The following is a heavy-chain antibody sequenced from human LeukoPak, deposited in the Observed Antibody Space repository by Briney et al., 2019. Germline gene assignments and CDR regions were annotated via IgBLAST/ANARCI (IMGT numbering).Heavy chain of an antibody. J-gene: IGHJ4*02. CDR1: GFTFSSYA. D-gene: IGHD3-16*01. CDR3: AGGGYYFDY. CDR2: ISGSGGST. Sequence: PGGSLRLSCAASGFTFSSYAMSWVRQAPGKGLEWVSAISGSGGSTYYADSVKGRFTISRDNAKNSLYLQMSSLRAEDTAVYYCAGGGYYFDYWGQGTLVTVSS. V-gene: IGHV3-23*01.